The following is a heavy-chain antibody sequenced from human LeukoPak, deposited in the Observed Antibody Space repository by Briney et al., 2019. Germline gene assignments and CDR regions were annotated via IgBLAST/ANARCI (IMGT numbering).Heavy chain of an antibody. V-gene: IGHV3-7*03. CDR1: GFTFSSYW. Sequence: GGSLRLSCAASGFTFSSYWMSWVRQAPGKGLEWVANIKQDGSEKYYVDSVKGRFTISRDNAKNSLCLQMNSLRAEDTAVYYCARELRNNWFDPWGQGTLVTVSS. CDR2: IKQDGSEK. CDR3: ARELRNNWFDP. J-gene: IGHJ5*02.